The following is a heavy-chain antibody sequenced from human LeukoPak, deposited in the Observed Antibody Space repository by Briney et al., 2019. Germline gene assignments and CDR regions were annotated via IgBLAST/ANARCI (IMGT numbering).Heavy chain of an antibody. CDR3: ARVDGWAYSGYDAFAFLRAP. CDR2: IYYSGST. Sequence: SETLSLTCTVSGGSISSGDYYWSWIRQPPGKGLEWIGYIYYSGSTYYNPSLRSRVIVSVDTSKDQFSLKLSSVTAADTAVYYCARVDGWAYSGYDAFAFLRAPWGQGTLVTVSS. D-gene: IGHD5-12*01. CDR1: GGSISSGDYY. V-gene: IGHV4-30-4*08. J-gene: IGHJ5*02.